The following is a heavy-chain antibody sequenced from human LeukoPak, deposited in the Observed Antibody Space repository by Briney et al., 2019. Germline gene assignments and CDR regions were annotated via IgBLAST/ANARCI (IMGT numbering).Heavy chain of an antibody. CDR3: AKDEAAAGPDAFDI. CDR2: ISYDGSNK. CDR1: GFTFSSYG. V-gene: IGHV3-30*18. J-gene: IGHJ3*02. D-gene: IGHD6-13*01. Sequence: GGSLRLSCAASGFTFSSYGMHWVRRAPGKGLEWVAVISYDGSNKYYADSVKGRFTISRDNSKNTLYLQMNSLRAEDTAVYYCAKDEAAAGPDAFDIWGQGTMVTVSS.